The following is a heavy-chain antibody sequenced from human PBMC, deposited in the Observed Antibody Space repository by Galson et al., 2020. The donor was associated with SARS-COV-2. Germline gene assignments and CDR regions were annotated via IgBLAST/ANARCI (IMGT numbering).Heavy chain of an antibody. J-gene: IGHJ4*02. CDR1: GYSISSGYF. D-gene: IGHD2-15*01. CDR3: ATYSVVVVAPTPLRADY. Sequence: SETLSLTCTVFGYSISSGYFWGWIRQPPGKGLEWVGSIYHSGSTYYNPSLKSRVTISVDTSKNQFSLKLSSVTAADTAVYYCATYSVVVVAPTPLRADYWGQGTLVTGSS. CDR2: IYHSGST. V-gene: IGHV4-38-2*02.